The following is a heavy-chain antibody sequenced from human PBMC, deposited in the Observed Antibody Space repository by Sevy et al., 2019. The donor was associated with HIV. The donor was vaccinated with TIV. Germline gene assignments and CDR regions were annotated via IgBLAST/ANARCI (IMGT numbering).Heavy chain of an antibody. CDR1: GLTLSYAW. V-gene: IGHV3-15*07. CDR2: IKSESDGGTT. CDR3: ARNFDF. J-gene: IGHJ4*02. D-gene: IGHD2-2*01. Sequence: GGSLRLSCAASGLTLSYAWMNWARQAPGKGLEWVGHIKSESDGGTTDFATPVKGRFIISRDDSKNTLYLQMNSLKTGDTALYCTARNFDFWGRGTLVTVSS.